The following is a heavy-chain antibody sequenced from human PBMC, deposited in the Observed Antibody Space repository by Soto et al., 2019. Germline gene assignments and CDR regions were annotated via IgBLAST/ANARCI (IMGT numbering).Heavy chain of an antibody. CDR3: ARVPRKDYYGSGSYYNVGAFDI. D-gene: IGHD3-10*01. J-gene: IGHJ3*02. CDR1: GFTFSSYS. Sequence: GGSLRLSCAASGFTFSSYSMNWVRQAPGKGLEWVSYISSSSSTIYYADSVKGRFTISRDNAKNSLYLQMNSLRAEDTAVYYCARVPRKDYYGSGSYYNVGAFDIWGQGTMVTVSS. CDR2: ISSSSSTI. V-gene: IGHV3-48*01.